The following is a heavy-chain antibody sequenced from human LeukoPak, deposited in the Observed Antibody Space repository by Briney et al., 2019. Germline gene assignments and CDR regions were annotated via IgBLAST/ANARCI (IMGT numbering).Heavy chain of an antibody. Sequence: SETLSLTCSVSGGSISSYYWSWIRQPPGKGLEWIGYIYYTGSTNYNPSLESRATTSIDTSKKQLSLKLRSVTAADTAVYYCARGTTIAATDWGQGTLVTVSS. J-gene: IGHJ4*02. D-gene: IGHD6-13*01. CDR3: ARGTTIAATD. CDR2: IYYTGST. V-gene: IGHV4-59*01. CDR1: GGSISSYY.